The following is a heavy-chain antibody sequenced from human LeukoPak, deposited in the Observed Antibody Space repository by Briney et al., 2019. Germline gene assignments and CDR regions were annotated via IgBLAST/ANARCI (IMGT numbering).Heavy chain of an antibody. Sequence: SETLSLTCSISGVSINDHYWAWLRQPAGRGLEWIGHIYISGTTDYNPSLRSRVTISLDMSKNSFSLRLTSMTVADTAVYYCAREYDFWTGTDFSRGWLDPWGQGIVVTVSS. CDR1: GVSINDHY. D-gene: IGHD3-3*01. V-gene: IGHV4-4*07. J-gene: IGHJ5*02. CDR2: IYISGTT. CDR3: AREYDFWTGTDFSRGWLDP.